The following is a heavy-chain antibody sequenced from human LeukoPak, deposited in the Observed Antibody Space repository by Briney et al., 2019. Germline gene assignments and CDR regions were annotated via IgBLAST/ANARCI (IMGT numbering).Heavy chain of an antibody. D-gene: IGHD6-13*01. J-gene: IGHJ4*02. CDR3: ANFNNRAGAGGY. V-gene: IGHV3-23*01. CDR1: GFTFSSYA. CDR2: ISGSGGST. Sequence: GGSLRLSCAASGFTFSSYAMSWVRQAPGKGLEWVSAISGSGGSTYYADSVKGRFTISRDNSKNTLYLQMNSLRAEDTAVYYCANFNNRAGAGGYWGRGTLVTVSS.